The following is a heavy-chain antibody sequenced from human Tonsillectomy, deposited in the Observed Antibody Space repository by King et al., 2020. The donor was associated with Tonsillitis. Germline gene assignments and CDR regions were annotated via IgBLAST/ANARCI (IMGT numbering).Heavy chain of an antibody. Sequence: VQLVESGGGLVKPGGSLRLSCAASGCTFSSYSMNWVRQAPGKGLEWVSSISSSSSYIYYADSVKGLFTISRDNAKNSLYLQMNSLRAEDTAVYYCARGGAYSSSWYGYWGQGTLVTVSS. D-gene: IGHD6-13*01. CDR1: GCTFSSYS. J-gene: IGHJ4*02. CDR2: ISSSSSYI. V-gene: IGHV3-21*01. CDR3: ARGGAYSSSWYGY.